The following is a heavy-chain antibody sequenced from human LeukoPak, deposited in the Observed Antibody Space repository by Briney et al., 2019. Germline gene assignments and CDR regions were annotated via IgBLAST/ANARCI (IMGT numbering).Heavy chain of an antibody. CDR2: IYYSGST. D-gene: IGHD3-10*01. Sequence: SETLSLTCTVAGGSINSYYWSWIRQPPGKGLEWIGYIYYSGSTNYNPSLKSRVTISVDTSKNQFSLKLSSVTAADTAVYYCARTTMVRGTYYMDVWGKGTTVTISS. J-gene: IGHJ6*03. V-gene: IGHV4-59*01. CDR1: GGSINSYY. CDR3: ARTTMVRGTYYMDV.